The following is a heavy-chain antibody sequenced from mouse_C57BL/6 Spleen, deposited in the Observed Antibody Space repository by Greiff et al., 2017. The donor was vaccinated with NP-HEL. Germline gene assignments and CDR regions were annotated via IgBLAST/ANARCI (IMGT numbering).Heavy chain of an antibody. V-gene: IGHV1-15*01. J-gene: IGHJ1*03. CDR1: GYTFTDYE. D-gene: IGHD2-1*01. CDR3: TRHSLLFWYVGV. CDR2: IDPETGGT. Sequence: QVQLQQSGAELVRPGASVTLSCKASGYTFTDYEMHWVKQTPVHGLEWIGAIDPETGGTAYNQKFKGKAILTADKSSSTAYMELRSLTSEDSAVYYCTRHSLLFWYVGVWGTGTTVTVSS.